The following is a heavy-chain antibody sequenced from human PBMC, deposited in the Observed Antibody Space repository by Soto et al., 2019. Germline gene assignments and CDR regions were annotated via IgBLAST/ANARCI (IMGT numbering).Heavy chain of an antibody. CDR2: TSGSGGST. CDR1: GFTFSKYA. J-gene: IGHJ4*02. V-gene: IGHV3-23*01. D-gene: IGHD3-22*01. CDR3: AKGSGYYYDDRGYLNFDS. Sequence: PGGSLRLSCAASGFTFSKYAMNWVRQAPGKGLEWVSATSGSGGSTYYADSVKGRFTISRDNSKSTLYLQMSSLRAEDTAVYYCAKGSGYYYDDRGYLNFDSWGQGTLVTVSS.